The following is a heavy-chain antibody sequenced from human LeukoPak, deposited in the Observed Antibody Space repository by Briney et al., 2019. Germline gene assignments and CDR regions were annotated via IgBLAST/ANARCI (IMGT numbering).Heavy chain of an antibody. J-gene: IGHJ5*02. CDR3: ARALCSGGSCFWFDP. V-gene: IGHV4-34*01. Sequence: SETLSLTRAVYGGSFSGYYWSWIRQPPGKGLEWIGEINHSGSTNYNPSLKSRVTISVDTSKNQFSLKLSSVTAADTAVYYCARALCSGGSCFWFDPWGQGTLVTVSS. D-gene: IGHD2-15*01. CDR1: GGSFSGYY. CDR2: INHSGST.